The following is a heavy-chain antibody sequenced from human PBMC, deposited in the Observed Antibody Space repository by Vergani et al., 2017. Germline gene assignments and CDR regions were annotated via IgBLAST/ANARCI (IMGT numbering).Heavy chain of an antibody. CDR3: AREPGXRYYDSSGYYWFDP. J-gene: IGHJ5*02. CDR2: IIPIFGTA. V-gene: IGHV1-69*13. D-gene: IGHD3-22*01. CDR1: GGTFSSYA. Sequence: QVQLVQSGAEVKKPGSSVKVSCKASGGTFSSYAISWVRQAPGQGLEWMGRIIPIFGTANYAQKFQGRVTITADESTSTAYMELSSLRSEDTAVYYCAREPGXRYYDSSGYYWFDPWGQGTLVTVSS.